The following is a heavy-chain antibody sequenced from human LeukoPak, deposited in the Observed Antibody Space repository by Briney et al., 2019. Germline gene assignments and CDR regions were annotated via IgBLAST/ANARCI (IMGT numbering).Heavy chain of an antibody. CDR1: GGSFSGYY. Sequence: KPSETLSLTCVVHGGSFSGYYWSWIRQPPGKGLEWIGEINHSGSTNYNPSLKSRVTISVDTSKNQFSLKLSSVTAADTAVYYCARSRQASGLFSSWGQGTLVVVSS. J-gene: IGHJ5*02. CDR2: INHSGST. CDR3: ARSRQASGLFSS. D-gene: IGHD3-10*01. V-gene: IGHV4-34*01.